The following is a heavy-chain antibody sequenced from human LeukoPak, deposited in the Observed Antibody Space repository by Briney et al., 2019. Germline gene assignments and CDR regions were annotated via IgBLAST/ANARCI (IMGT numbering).Heavy chain of an antibody. Sequence: GGSLRLSCAASGFTFSNAWMSWVRQAPGKGLEWVGRIKSKTDGGTTDYAAPVKGRFTISRDDSKNTLYLQMNSLKTEDTAVYYCTTAHGVVIYYYYYYYMDVWGKGTTVTVSS. J-gene: IGHJ6*03. D-gene: IGHD3-3*01. CDR1: GFTFSNAW. CDR2: IKSKTDGGTT. CDR3: TTAHGVVIYYYYYYYMDV. V-gene: IGHV3-15*01.